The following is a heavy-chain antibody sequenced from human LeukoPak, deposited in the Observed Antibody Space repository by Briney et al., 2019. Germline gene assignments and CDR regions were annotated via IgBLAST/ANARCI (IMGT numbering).Heavy chain of an antibody. CDR2: IYSGGST. J-gene: IGHJ4*02. CDR3: ARGRSAITIFGVVPDFDY. D-gene: IGHD3-3*01. V-gene: IGHV3-66*01. CDR1: GFTVSSNY. Sequence: SGGSLRLSCAASGFTVSSNYMSWVRQAPGKGLGWVSVIYSGGSTYYADSVKGRFTISRDNAKNSLYLQMNSLRAEDTAVYYCARGRSAITIFGVVPDFDYWGQGTLVTVSS.